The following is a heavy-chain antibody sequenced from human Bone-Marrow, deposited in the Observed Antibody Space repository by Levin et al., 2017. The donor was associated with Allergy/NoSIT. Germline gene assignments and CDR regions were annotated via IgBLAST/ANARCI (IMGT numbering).Heavy chain of an antibody. J-gene: IGHJ4*02. CDR2: IFYRGST. CDR1: GGSISSGAYY. Sequence: PSETLSLTCSVSGGSISSGAYYWSWIRQHPGKGLEWIGNIFYRGSTYYNPSLKSRVSISIDTSKNLFSLRLNSVTAADTAVYYCARLLPTYYDSSGPRGWFDYWGQGTLVTVSS. CDR3: ARLLPTYYDSSGPRGWFDY. V-gene: IGHV4-31*03. D-gene: IGHD3-22*01.